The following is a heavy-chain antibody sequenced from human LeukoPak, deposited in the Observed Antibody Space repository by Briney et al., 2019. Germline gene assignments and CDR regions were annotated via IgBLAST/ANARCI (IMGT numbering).Heavy chain of an antibody. D-gene: IGHD2-15*01. CDR1: GFTFSSYW. CDR2: IKQDGSEK. Sequence: PGGSLRLSCAASGFTFSSYWMSWVRQAPGKGLEWVANIKQDGSEKYYVDSVKGRFTISRDNVKNSLYLQMNSLRAEDTAVYYCARDRDYSPTWILQHWGQGTLVTVSS. CDR3: ARDRDYSPTWILQH. J-gene: IGHJ1*01. V-gene: IGHV3-7*03.